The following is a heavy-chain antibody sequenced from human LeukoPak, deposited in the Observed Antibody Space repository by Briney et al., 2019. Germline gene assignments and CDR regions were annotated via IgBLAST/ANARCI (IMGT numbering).Heavy chain of an antibody. CDR1: GFTFSDYY. V-gene: IGHV3-11*01. CDR3: AKDRTYYYDSSGLFDY. Sequence: GGSLRLSCAASGFTFSDYYVSWIRQAPGKGLEWVSYISGSGSSIYYADSVRGRFTISRDNAKNSLYLQMNSLRAEDTAVYYCAKDRTYYYDSSGLFDYWGQGTLVTVSS. J-gene: IGHJ4*02. CDR2: ISGSGSSI. D-gene: IGHD3-22*01.